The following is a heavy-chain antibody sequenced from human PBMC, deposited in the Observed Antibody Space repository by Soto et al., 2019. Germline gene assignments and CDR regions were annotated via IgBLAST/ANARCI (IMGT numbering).Heavy chain of an antibody. V-gene: IGHV3-23*01. J-gene: IGHJ4*02. CDR3: AKDPGRQRITMVRGVAYFDY. D-gene: IGHD3-10*01. Sequence: GGSLRLSCAASGFTFSSYAMSWVRQAPGKGLEWVSAISGSGGSTYYADSVKGRFTISRDNSKNTLYLQMNSLRAEDTAVYYCAKDPGRQRITMVRGVAYFDYWGQGTLVTVSS. CDR1: GFTFSSYA. CDR2: ISGSGGST.